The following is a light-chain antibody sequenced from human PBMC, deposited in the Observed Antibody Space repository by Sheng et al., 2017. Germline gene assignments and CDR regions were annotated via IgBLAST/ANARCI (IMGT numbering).Light chain of an antibody. CDR2: GAS. J-gene: IGKJ1*01. CDR1: QSVSSN. Sequence: TVLTQSPGTLSLSPGERATLSCRASQSVSSNLAWYQQKPGQAPRLLVYGASTRATGIPARFSGRGSGTDFTLTISSLQSEDFAFYYCQQYDTWPRTFGQGTKVDIK. CDR3: QQYDTWPRT. V-gene: IGKV3-15*01.